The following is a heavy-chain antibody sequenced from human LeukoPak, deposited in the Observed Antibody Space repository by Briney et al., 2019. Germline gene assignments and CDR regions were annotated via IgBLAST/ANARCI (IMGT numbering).Heavy chain of an antibody. Sequence: GASVNVSCKASGGTFSSYAISWVRQAPGQGLEWMGGIIPIFGTVNYAQKFQGRVTITADKSTSTAYMELSSLRSEDTAVYYCARSLFRFLEWSYRSYYYYMDVWGKGTTVTVSS. CDR2: IIPIFGTV. D-gene: IGHD3-3*01. CDR3: ARSLFRFLEWSYRSYYYYMDV. CDR1: GGTFSSYA. J-gene: IGHJ6*03. V-gene: IGHV1-69*06.